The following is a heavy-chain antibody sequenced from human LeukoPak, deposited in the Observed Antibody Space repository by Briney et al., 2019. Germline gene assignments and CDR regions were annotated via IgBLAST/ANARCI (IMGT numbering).Heavy chain of an antibody. CDR2: SGGSSDNT. J-gene: IGHJ4*02. CDR3: ANLLSDVWSNADY. CDR1: GFTFRSCA. Sequence: SGGSLRLSCAPSGFTFRSCAGNWVRQAPEEGRGWVSGSGGSSDNTHHSVSVKGRFTSSRDNYKNTLYLHSHRVEATDTCVYESANLLSDVWSNADYWGQGTLVTVSS. D-gene: IGHD3-3*01. V-gene: IGHV3-23*01.